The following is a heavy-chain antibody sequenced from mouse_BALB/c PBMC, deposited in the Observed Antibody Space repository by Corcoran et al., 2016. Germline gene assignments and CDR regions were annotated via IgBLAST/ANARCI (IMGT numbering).Heavy chain of an antibody. D-gene: IGHD2-2*01. J-gene: IGHJ3*01. V-gene: IGHV1-18*01. CDR2: INPYNGAT. Sequence: EVPLQQSGPELVKPGASVKISCKASGYSFTGDDMHWVKQSHVKSLEWIGRINPYNGATSYNQNFKDKASLTVDKSSSTAYMELHSLTSEDSAVYYCARGGYDGTWFAYWGQGTLVTVSA. CDR1: GYSFTGDD. CDR3: ARGGYDGTWFAY.